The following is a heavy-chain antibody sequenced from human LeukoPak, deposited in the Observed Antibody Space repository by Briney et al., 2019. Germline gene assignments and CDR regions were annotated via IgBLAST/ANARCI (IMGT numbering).Heavy chain of an antibody. Sequence: GASVKVSCKASGYTFTGYYMHWVRQTPGQGLEWMGWINPNSGGTNYAQKFRGGVTMTRDTSISTAYMELSRLRSDDTAVYYCARANKYYYDSSGGDFDYWGQGTLVTVSS. CDR1: GYTFTGYY. V-gene: IGHV1-2*02. J-gene: IGHJ4*02. D-gene: IGHD3-22*01. CDR2: INPNSGGT. CDR3: ARANKYYYDSSGGDFDY.